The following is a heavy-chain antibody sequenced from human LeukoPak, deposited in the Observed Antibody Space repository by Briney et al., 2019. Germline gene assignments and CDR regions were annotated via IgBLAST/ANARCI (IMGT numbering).Heavy chain of an antibody. Sequence: ASVKVSCKASGYTFTSYGISWVRQAPGQGREWMGWISAYNGNTNYAQKLQGRVTMTTDTSTSTAYMELRSLRSDDTAVYYCAGDHKYSGYDCGPGYYYMDVWGKGTTVTVSS. CDR3: AGDHKYSGYDCGPGYYYMDV. V-gene: IGHV1-18*01. CDR1: GYTFTSYG. CDR2: ISAYNGNT. D-gene: IGHD5-12*01. J-gene: IGHJ6*03.